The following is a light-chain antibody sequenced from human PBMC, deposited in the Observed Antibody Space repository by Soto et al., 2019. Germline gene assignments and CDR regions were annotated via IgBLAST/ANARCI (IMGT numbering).Light chain of an antibody. CDR3: QQDYNWPWT. V-gene: IGKV3-15*01. J-gene: IGKJ1*01. Sequence: EVVLTQSPATLSVSPGERATLSCRASQSVSTSLAWYQQKPGQAPRLLIFVASTRATGIPARFSGSGSGTEFTLPISSLQSEDFAVYYCQQDYNWPWTFGQGTKVEIK. CDR2: VAS. CDR1: QSVSTS.